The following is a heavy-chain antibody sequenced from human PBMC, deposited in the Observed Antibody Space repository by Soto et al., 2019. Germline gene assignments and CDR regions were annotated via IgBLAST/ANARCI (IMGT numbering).Heavy chain of an antibody. J-gene: IGHJ6*02. V-gene: IGHV3-30-3*01. CDR2: ISYDGSNK. Sequence: GGSLRLSCAASGFTFSSYAMHWVRQAPGKGLEWVAVISYDGSNKYYADSVKGRFTISSDNSKNTLYLQMNSLRAEDSAVYACARDNGLGGNGFMDHYYGMDVWGQGTTVTVSS. CDR3: ARDNGLGGNGFMDHYYGMDV. D-gene: IGHD1-1*01. CDR1: GFTFSSYA.